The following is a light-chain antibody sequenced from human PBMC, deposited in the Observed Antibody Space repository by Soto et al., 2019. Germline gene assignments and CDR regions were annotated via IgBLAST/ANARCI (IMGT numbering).Light chain of an antibody. J-gene: IGLJ1*01. CDR2: EVN. CDR1: MRDVGAYNL. V-gene: IGLV2-14*01. CDR3: NSFTTSSTYV. Sequence: QSVLTQPASVSGSAGQSITISCSGTMRDVGAYNLVSWYQQHPGTAPKLIIYEVNNRPSGVPDRFSGSKSGNTASLTISGLQAEDEADYYCNSFTTSSTYVFGTGTKLTVL.